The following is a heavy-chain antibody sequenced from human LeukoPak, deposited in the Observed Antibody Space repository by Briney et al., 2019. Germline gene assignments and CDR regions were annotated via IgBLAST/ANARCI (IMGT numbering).Heavy chain of an antibody. CDR2: IKQDGSEK. CDR1: GSTFSSYW. V-gene: IGHV3-7*01. J-gene: IGHJ5*02. Sequence: TGGSLRLSCAASGSTFSSYWMSWVRQAPGKGREWVANIKQDGSEKYYVDSVKGRFTISRDNAKNSLYLQMNSLRAEDTAVYYCARTRPDRNWFDPWGQGTLVTVSS. CDR3: ARTRPDRNWFDP.